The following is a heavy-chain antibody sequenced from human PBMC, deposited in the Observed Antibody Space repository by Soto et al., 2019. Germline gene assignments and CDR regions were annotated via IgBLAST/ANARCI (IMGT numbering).Heavy chain of an antibody. Sequence: GGSLRFSCAASGFTFSSYAMSWVRQAPGKGLEWVSAISGSGGSTYYADSVKGRFTISRDNSKNTLYLQMNSLRAEDTAVYYCAKDVNVPGGLYNWFDPWGQGTLVTVS. CDR2: ISGSGGST. V-gene: IGHV3-23*01. J-gene: IGHJ5*02. CDR1: GFTFSSYA. CDR3: AKDVNVPGGLYNWFDP. D-gene: IGHD3-10*02.